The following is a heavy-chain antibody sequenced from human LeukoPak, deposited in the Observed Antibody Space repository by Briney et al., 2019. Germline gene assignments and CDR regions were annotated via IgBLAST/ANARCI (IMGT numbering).Heavy chain of an antibody. CDR2: IYSKSA. CDR3: ARDTTVASGMQF. CDR1: GGPLSTFS. V-gene: IGHV4-59*01. D-gene: IGHD6-19*01. J-gene: IGHJ4*02. Sequence: SETLSLTCTVSGGPLSTFSWTWIRQPPGKGLEWIGSIYSKSATYNPSLKSRVAISMEPSKNQFSLRVNSGTAADTAVYYCARDTTVASGMQFWGQGILVTVSS.